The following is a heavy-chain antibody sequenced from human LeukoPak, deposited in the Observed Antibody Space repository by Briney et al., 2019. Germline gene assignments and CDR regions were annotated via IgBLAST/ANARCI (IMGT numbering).Heavy chain of an antibody. CDR1: GGSFSGYY. CDR2: INHSGST. CDR3: ARACSSTSFSGRRGYWFDP. D-gene: IGHD2-2*01. V-gene: IGHV4-34*01. Sequence: SETLSLTCAVYGGSFSGYYWSWIRQPPGKGLEWIGEINHSGSTNYNPSLMSRVTKSVDTSKTQFSLKLSSVTAAGTAVYYCARACSSTSFSGRRGYWFDPWGQGTLVTVSS. J-gene: IGHJ5*02.